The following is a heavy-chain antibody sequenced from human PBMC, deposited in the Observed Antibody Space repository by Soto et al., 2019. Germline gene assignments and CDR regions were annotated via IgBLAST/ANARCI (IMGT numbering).Heavy chain of an antibody. J-gene: IGHJ4*02. Sequence: GGSLRLSCAASGFTFSSYAMSWVRQAPGKGLEWVSAISGSGGSTYYADSVKGRFTISRDNSKNTLYLQMNSLRAEDTAVYYCAHPGAYSSSSGGDSYFDYWGQGTLVTVSS. V-gene: IGHV3-23*01. CDR2: ISGSGGST. D-gene: IGHD6-6*01. CDR1: GFTFSSYA. CDR3: AHPGAYSSSSGGDSYFDY.